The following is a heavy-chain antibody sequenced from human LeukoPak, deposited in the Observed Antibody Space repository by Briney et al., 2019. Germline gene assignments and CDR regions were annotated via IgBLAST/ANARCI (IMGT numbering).Heavy chain of an antibody. V-gene: IGHV3-30-3*01. Sequence: PGGSLRLSCAASGFTFSSYAMHWVRQAPGKGLEWVAVISYDGSNKYYADSVKGRFTISRDTSKNTLYLQMNSLRAEDTAVYYCAKEGYSTGSTAEHFQNWGQGALVTVSS. CDR3: AKEGYSTGSTAEHFQN. CDR2: ISYDGSNK. CDR1: GFTFSSYA. J-gene: IGHJ1*01. D-gene: IGHD6-19*01.